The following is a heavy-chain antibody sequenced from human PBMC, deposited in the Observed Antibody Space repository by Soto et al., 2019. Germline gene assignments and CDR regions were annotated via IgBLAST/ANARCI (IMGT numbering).Heavy chain of an antibody. CDR2: INNDGSST. J-gene: IGHJ6*04. CDR1: GFTFRTYC. CDR3: AMRTMDV. V-gene: IGHV3-74*01. Sequence: PGGSLRLSCAASGFTFRTYCMQWARQAPGKGLEWVSRINNDGSSTDYADSVKGRFTISRDNARDTLYLQMNSLRAEDTATYYCAMRTMDVWGKGTTVTVSS.